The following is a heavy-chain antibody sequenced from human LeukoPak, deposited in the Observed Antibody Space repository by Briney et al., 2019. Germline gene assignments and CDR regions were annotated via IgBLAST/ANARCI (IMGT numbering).Heavy chain of an antibody. D-gene: IGHD3-22*01. J-gene: IGHJ3*02. CDR1: GGSFSGYY. CDR2: INHSGST. CDR3: ARVRDYYDSSGYYRDAFDI. V-gene: IGHV4-34*01. Sequence: KTSETLSLTCAVYGGSFSGYYWSWIRQPPGKGLEWIGEINHSGSTNYNPSLKSRVTISVGTSKNQFSLKLSSVTAADTAVYYCARVRDYYDSSGYYRDAFDIWGQGTMVTVSS.